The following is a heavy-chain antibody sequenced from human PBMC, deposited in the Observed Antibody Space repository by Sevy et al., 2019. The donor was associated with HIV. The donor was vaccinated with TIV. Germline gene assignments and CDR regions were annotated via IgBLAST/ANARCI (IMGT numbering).Heavy chain of an antibody. CDR2: ISYDGSHK. J-gene: IGHJ6*02. D-gene: IGHD1-26*01. CDR1: GFPFSSYA. V-gene: IGHV3-30-3*01. CDR3: ARDESNPVGYYYSGMDV. Sequence: QAGGSLRLSCAASGFPFSSYAMHWVRQAPGKGLQWVAVISYDGSHKYYADSVKGRFTLSRDNFKNTVYLQMNSLRAEDTAVYYCARDESNPVGYYYSGMDVWGQGTTVTVSS.